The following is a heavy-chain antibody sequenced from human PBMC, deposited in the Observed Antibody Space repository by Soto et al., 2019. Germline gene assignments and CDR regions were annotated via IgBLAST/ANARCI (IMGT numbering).Heavy chain of an antibody. CDR2: IYYSGST. CDR1: GGSISSGGYC. CDR3: ARDIWFGELLMDHHWFDP. V-gene: IGHV4-31*03. D-gene: IGHD3-10*01. Sequence: PSETLSLTCTVSGGSISSGGYCWSWIRQHPGKGLEWIGYIYYSGSTYYNPSLKSRVTISVDTSKNQFSLKLSSVTAADTAVYYCARDIWFGELLMDHHWFDPWGQGTLVTVSS. J-gene: IGHJ5*02.